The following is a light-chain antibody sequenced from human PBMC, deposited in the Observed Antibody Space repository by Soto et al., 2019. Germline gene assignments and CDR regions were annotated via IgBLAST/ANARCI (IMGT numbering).Light chain of an antibody. CDR2: DST. V-gene: IGKV3-11*01. CDR3: HQLNVWPPIP. Sequence: EVGLTQSPATLSLSPGESSTLSCRASQSIHTSLAWYQQKSGKPPRLVIYDSTLRANGVPDRFGGSRSGTEFTLTINSLEPEDFAVYYCHQLNVWPPIPFGQGTLLEV. J-gene: IGKJ5*01. CDR1: QSIHTS.